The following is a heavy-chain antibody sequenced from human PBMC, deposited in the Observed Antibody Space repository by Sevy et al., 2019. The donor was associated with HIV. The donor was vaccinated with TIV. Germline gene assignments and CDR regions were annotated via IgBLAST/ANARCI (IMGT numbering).Heavy chain of an antibody. J-gene: IGHJ4*02. CDR1: GFSFSSYW. D-gene: IGHD6-13*01. Sequence: GGSLRLSCAASGFSFSSYWMSWVRQAPGKGLEWVANIQEYGSEKYYVDSVKGRFTISRDNAKNSLYLQMNSLRAEDTAVYYCAISKSWDSSNFGYWGQGTLVTVSS. CDR3: AISKSWDSSNFGY. V-gene: IGHV3-7*03. CDR2: IQEYGSEK.